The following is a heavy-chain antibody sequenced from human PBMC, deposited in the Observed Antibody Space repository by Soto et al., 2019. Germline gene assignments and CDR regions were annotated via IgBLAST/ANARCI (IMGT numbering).Heavy chain of an antibody. J-gene: IGHJ4*02. V-gene: IGHV4-61*08. D-gene: IGHD6-13*01. CDR3: ARGPYSSHDY. CDR2: IYYSGST. Sequence: SETLSLTCTVSGGSISSGGYYWSWIRQPPGKGLEWIGYIYYSGSTNYNPSLKSRVTISVDTSKNQFSLKLSSVTAADTAVYYCARGPYSSHDYSGQGTLVTVSS. CDR1: GGSISSGGYY.